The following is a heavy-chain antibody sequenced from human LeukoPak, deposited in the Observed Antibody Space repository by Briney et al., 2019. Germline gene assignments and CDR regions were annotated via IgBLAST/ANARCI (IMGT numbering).Heavy chain of an antibody. J-gene: IGHJ4*02. Sequence: PSETLSLTCAVYGGSFSGYYWSWIRQPPGRELEWLGYIYSSGSTNYNPSLKSRVTISVDTSKNQFSLKLSSVTAADTAVYYCARVLGSGYSDYWGQGTLVTVSS. V-gene: IGHV4-59*01. CDR2: IYSSGST. D-gene: IGHD2-15*01. CDR3: ARVLGSGYSDY. CDR1: GGSFSGYY.